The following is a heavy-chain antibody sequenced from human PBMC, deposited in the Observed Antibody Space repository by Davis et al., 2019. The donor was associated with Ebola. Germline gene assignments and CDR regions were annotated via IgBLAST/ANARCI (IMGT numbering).Heavy chain of an antibody. CDR1: GFTFSTYA. J-gene: IGHJ6*02. Sequence: GESLKISCAASGFTFSTYAMCWVRQAPGKGLEWVSSISSSGGTTYYTDSVKGRFTISRDNSKNTLSVQMNSLRADDTAVYYCYAKPCRGNTCYTWGEDVWGQGTTVTVSS. V-gene: IGHV3-23*01. CDR2: ISSSGGTT. D-gene: IGHD2-15*01. CDR3: YAKPCRGNTCYTWGEDV.